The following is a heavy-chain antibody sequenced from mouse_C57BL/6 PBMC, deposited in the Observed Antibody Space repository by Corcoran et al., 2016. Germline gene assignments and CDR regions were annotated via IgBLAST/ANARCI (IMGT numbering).Heavy chain of an antibody. V-gene: IGHV9-3*01. CDR3: ARTIYDYAMDY. J-gene: IGHJ4*01. D-gene: IGHD2-3*01. CDR2: INTYSGVP. CDR1: GYTFTTYG. Sequence: QIQLVQSGPELKKPGETVKISCKASGYTFTTYGMSWVKQAPGKGLKWMGWINTYSGVPTYADDFKGRFAFSLETSASTAYLQINNLKNEDTATYFCARTIYDYAMDYWGQGTSVTVSS.